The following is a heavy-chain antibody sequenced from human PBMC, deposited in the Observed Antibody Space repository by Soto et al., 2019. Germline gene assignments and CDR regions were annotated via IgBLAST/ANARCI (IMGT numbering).Heavy chain of an antibody. J-gene: IGHJ6*02. V-gene: IGHV3-23*01. CDR1: GFTFSSYA. CDR3: AKFGDYEINHYGMDV. D-gene: IGHD4-17*01. Sequence: GGSLRLSCAASGFTFSSYAMSWVRQAPGKGLEWVSAISGSGGSTYYADSVKGRFTISRDNSKNTLYLQMNSLRAEDTAVYYCAKFGDYEINHYGMDVWGQGTTVTVSS. CDR2: ISGSGGST.